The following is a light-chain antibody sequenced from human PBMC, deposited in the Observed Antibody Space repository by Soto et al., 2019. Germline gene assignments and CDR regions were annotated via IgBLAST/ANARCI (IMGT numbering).Light chain of an antibody. CDR3: QQYGSSPPWT. Sequence: EVVLTQSPGTLSLSPGERATLSCRASQSVSSNYLAWYQQKPGQAPRLLIYLASSRATGIPDRFSGSGSGTDFTLTISRLEPEDFAVYYCQQYGSSPPWTFGQGTKVDIK. CDR1: QSVSSNY. V-gene: IGKV3-20*01. CDR2: LAS. J-gene: IGKJ1*01.